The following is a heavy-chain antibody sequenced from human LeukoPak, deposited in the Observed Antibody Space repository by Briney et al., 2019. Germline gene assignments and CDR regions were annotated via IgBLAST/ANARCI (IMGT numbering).Heavy chain of an antibody. Sequence: PSETLSLTCAVYGGSFSGYYWSWLRQPPGKGLEWIGEINHSGSTNYNPSLKSRVTISVDTSKNQFSLKLSSVTAADTAVYYCARRNYDSSGYYFYWGQGTLVTVSS. CDR3: ARRNYDSSGYYFY. CDR1: GGSFSGYY. D-gene: IGHD3-22*01. J-gene: IGHJ4*02. CDR2: INHSGST. V-gene: IGHV4-34*01.